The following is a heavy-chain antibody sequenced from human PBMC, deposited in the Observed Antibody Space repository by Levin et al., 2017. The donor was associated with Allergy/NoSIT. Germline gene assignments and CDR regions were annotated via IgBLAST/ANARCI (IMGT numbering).Heavy chain of an antibody. CDR2: IYYSGST. CDR3: AREPLQWLVRYYYGMDV. J-gene: IGHJ6*02. D-gene: IGHD6-19*01. Sequence: PSETLSLTCTVSGGSISSSSYYWGWIRQPPGKGLEWIGSIYYSGSTYYNPSLKSRVTISVDTSKNQFSLKLSSVTAADTAVYYCAREPLQWLVRYYYGMDVWGQGTTVTVSS. V-gene: IGHV4-39*07. CDR1: GGSISSSSYY.